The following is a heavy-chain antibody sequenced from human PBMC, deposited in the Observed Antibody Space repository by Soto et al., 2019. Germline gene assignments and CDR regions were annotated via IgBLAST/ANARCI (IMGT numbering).Heavy chain of an antibody. J-gene: IGHJ4*02. CDR1: GFSLSTSGVG. CDR2: IYWDGDK. Sequence: QITLKESGPTLVKPTQTLTLTCTFSGFSLSTSGVGVGWIRQPPGKALEWLALIYWDGDKRYSPSLKSRLTLTKDNSKNQVVLTMTHRDPVDTATYYCAHSSGWELLDYWGQGTLVTVSS. CDR3: AHSSGWELLDY. V-gene: IGHV2-5*02. D-gene: IGHD1-26*01.